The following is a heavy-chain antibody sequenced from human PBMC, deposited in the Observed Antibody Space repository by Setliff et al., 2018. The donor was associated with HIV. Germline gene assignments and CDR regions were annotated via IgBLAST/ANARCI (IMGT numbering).Heavy chain of an antibody. Sequence: SETLSLTCTVSGVSTSSTSHYWSWIRQPAGKGLEWIGRIYASGSTNYNPSLKSRVTISVDTSKNQFSLKLSPVTAADTAVYYCARPQYPGYYFDYWGQGTLVTVSS. CDR2: IYASGST. CDR1: GVSTSSTSHY. D-gene: IGHD2-2*01. V-gene: IGHV4-61*02. CDR3: ARPQYPGYYFDY. J-gene: IGHJ4*02.